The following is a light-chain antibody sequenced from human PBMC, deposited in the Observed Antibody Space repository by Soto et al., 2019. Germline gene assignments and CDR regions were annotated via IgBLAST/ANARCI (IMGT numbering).Light chain of an antibody. CDR1: QTISDS. Sequence: LSASVGDTVTITCRASQTISDSLAWYQQKPGKVPKLLIYATSTLLPGVPVRFSGTGAGTDLTLTISRLQPEDFATYFCQRYDSTPRPFAQGPKVEVK. V-gene: IGKV1-27*01. J-gene: IGKJ1*01. CDR2: ATS. CDR3: QRYDSTPRP.